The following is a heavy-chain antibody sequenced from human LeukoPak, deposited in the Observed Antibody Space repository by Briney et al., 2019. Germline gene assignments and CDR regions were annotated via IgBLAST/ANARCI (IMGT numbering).Heavy chain of an antibody. CDR2: LSGSGGST. J-gene: IGHJ6*02. D-gene: IGHD3-16*01. Sequence: GGSLRLSCAASGFSFSTYAMSWVRQAPGKGLEWVSALSGSGGSTYYADSVKGRLTISRDNSKKTLFLQMNSLRAEDTAVYYCAKGVDDYVWGSNGLDVWGQGTTVTVAS. CDR3: AKGVDDYVWGSNGLDV. V-gene: IGHV3-23*01. CDR1: GFSFSTYA.